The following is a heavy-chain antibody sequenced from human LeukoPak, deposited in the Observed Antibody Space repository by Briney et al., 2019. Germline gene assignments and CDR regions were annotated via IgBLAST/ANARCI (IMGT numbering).Heavy chain of an antibody. J-gene: IGHJ4*02. CDR1: GGSFSSYY. CDR2: IYYSGST. V-gene: IGHV4-59*08. D-gene: IGHD1-1*01. CDR3: AGQPPLGGTLFDN. Sequence: SETLSLTCSVSGGSFSSYYWSWIRQPPGKGLEWIGYIYYSGSTHYNPFLESRVTISVDTSKNQFSLKLSSVTAADTAVYYCAGQPPLGGTLFDNWGQGNLVTVSS.